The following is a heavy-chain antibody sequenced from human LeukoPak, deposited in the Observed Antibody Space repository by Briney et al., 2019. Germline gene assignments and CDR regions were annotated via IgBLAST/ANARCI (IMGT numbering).Heavy chain of an antibody. V-gene: IGHV4-59*01. CDR1: GGSISSYY. Sequence: PSETLSLTCTVSGGSISSYYWSWIRQPPGKGLEWIGYIYYSGSTNYNPSLKSRVTISVDTSKNQFSLKLSSVTAADTAVYYCARDIGVSVMRGRGQAASGFDPWGQGTLVTVSS. J-gene: IGHJ5*02. D-gene: IGHD2-15*01. CDR3: ARDIGVSVMRGRGQAASGFDP. CDR2: IYYSGST.